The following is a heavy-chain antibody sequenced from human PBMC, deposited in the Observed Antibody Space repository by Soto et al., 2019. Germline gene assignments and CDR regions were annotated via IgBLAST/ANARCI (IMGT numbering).Heavy chain of an antibody. Sequence: EVQLLESGGGLVQPGGSLRLSCAASGFTFSSYAMSWVRQAPGKGLEWVSAISGSGGSTYYADSVKGRFTISRDNSKNTLYLQMNSLRAEDTAVYYCAKGGYQLLPFWGYNWFDPWGQGTLVTVSS. CDR2: ISGSGGST. D-gene: IGHD2-2*01. J-gene: IGHJ5*02. CDR1: GFTFSSYA. CDR3: AKGGYQLLPFWGYNWFDP. V-gene: IGHV3-23*01.